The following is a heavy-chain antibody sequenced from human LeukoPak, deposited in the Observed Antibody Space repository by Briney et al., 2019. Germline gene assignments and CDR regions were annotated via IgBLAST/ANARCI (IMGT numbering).Heavy chain of an antibody. CDR3: ARGGGGTLRDALEI. Sequence: GASVKVSCKASGDAFNSYAISWVRQAPGQGLEWMGRIIPIVGVTKYAQKFQGRVTITADKSTSAGYMELSSLRSEDTAVYYCARGGGGTLRDALEIWGQGTMVSVSS. V-gene: IGHV1-69*04. CDR2: IIPIVGVT. D-gene: IGHD2-15*01. CDR1: GDAFNSYA. J-gene: IGHJ3*02.